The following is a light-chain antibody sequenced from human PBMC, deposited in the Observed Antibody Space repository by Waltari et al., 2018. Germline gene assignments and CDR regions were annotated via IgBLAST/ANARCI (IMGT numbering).Light chain of an antibody. Sequence: DIQMTQSPSSLSASVGDRVTITCRASQCISTYLNWYQQKPGKAPNLMIYAASTLQSGVPSRFSGSGSETDFTLTISSLQPEDFATYYCQQSYNAPRTFGLGTKVDIK. V-gene: IGKV1-39*01. CDR3: QQSYNAPRT. CDR1: QCISTY. J-gene: IGKJ3*01. CDR2: AAS.